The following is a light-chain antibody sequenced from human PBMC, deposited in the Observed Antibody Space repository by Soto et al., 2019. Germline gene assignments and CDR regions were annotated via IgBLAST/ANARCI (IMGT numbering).Light chain of an antibody. Sequence: QSVLTQPASVSGSPGQSITISCSGSSSDVGNGYDSVSCYQQHPGKAPKLIIYEVTNRPSGVSSRFSGSNSGNTASLTISGLQAEEKADYYCSSGTVSVAPYVFGTGTKVTVL. CDR3: SSGTVSVAPYV. CDR1: SSDVGNGYDS. CDR2: EVT. V-gene: IGLV2-14*03. J-gene: IGLJ1*01.